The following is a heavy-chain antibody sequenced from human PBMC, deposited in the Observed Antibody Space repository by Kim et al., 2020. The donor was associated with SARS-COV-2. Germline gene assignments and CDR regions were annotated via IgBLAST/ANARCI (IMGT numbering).Heavy chain of an antibody. J-gene: IGHJ3*02. D-gene: IGHD1-26*01. Sequence: ARSVKCRLNIARDNYKNTLYLQMNSLRDEDTAVYYWARSRGGSYHDAFDIWGQGTMVTVSS. V-gene: IGHV3-30*01. CDR3: ARSRGGSYHDAFDI.